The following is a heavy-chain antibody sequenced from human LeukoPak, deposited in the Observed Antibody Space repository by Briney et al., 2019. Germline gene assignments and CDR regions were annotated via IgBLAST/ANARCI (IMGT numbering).Heavy chain of an antibody. D-gene: IGHD6-19*01. CDR1: GFTFGDYA. V-gene: IGHV4-38-2*02. Sequence: GSLRLSCTASGFTFGDYAMTWVRQAPGKGLEWIGSIDHSGSTYYNPSLKSRVTISVVTSKNQFSLKLRSVTAADTAVYYCARDSALAQAVMFDYWGQGTLVTVSS. J-gene: IGHJ4*02. CDR3: ARDSALAQAVMFDY. CDR2: IDHSGST.